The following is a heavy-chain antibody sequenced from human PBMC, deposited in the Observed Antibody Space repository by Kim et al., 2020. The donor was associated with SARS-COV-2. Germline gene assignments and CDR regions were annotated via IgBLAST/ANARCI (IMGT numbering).Heavy chain of an antibody. V-gene: IGHV4-39*01. Sequence: SETLSLTCTVSGGSISSSSYYWGWIRQPPGKGLEWIGSIYYSGSTYYNPSLKSRVTISVDTSKNQFSLKLSSVTAADTAVYYCARHPEFYGSGRPRSHAGYFQHWGQGTLVTVSS. D-gene: IGHD3-10*01. CDR3: ARHPEFYGSGRPRSHAGYFQH. CDR1: GGSISSSSYY. CDR2: IYYSGST. J-gene: IGHJ1*01.